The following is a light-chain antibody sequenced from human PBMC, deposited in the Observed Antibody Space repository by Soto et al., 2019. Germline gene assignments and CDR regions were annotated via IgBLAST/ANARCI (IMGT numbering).Light chain of an antibody. V-gene: IGKV3-20*01. J-gene: IGKJ2*01. CDR1: ETVSSTY. CDR3: QVYRSSLYT. Sequence: EIVLTQSPGTLSLSPGERATLSCRASETVSSTYLTWYQQKPGQAPGLLIYSASSRATGIPDRFSGRESGTDFTLTISRLEPEDFAVYYCQVYRSSLYTFGRGTKLELK. CDR2: SAS.